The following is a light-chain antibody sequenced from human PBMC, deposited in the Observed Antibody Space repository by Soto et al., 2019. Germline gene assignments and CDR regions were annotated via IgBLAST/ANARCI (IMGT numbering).Light chain of an antibody. CDR1: QSVSSNY. CDR2: GAS. J-gene: IGKJ1*01. V-gene: IGKV3-20*01. CDR3: QQYGSSPPWT. Sequence: DIVLTQSPGTLSLSPGERATLSCRASQSVSSNYLAWHQQKPGQAPRLLIYGASSRATGIPDRFSGSGSGTEFTLTISRLEPEDFAVYFCQQYGSSPPWTFGQGTKVEI.